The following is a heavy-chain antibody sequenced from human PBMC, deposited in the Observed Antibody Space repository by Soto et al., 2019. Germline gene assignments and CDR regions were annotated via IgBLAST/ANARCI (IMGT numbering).Heavy chain of an antibody. CDR3: ARDRKIEEDSSSRRGYYYYGMDV. D-gene: IGHD6-6*01. CDR2: IYYSGST. J-gene: IGHJ6*01. CDR1: GGSVSSGSYY. Sequence: QVQLQESGPGLVKPSETLSLTCTVSGGSVSSGSYYWSWIRQPPGKGLEWIGYIYYSGSTNYNPSLKSRVTISVDTSKNQFSLKLSSVTAADTAVYYCARDRKIEEDSSSRRGYYYYGMDVW. V-gene: IGHV4-61*01.